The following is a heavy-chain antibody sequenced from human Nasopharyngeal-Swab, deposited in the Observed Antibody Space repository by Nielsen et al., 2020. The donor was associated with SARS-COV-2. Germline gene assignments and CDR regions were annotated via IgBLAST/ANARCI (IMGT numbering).Heavy chain of an antibody. J-gene: IGHJ4*02. CDR1: GDSISSGSYY. CDR2: IFTSGNT. CDR3: ARGDSYGDYFDY. V-gene: IGHV4-61*02. D-gene: IGHD4-17*01. Sequence: LRLSCTVSGDSISSGSYYWTWIRQPAGEGLEWIGRIFTSGNTHYNPSLKSRVTISIDTSNSQFSLQLSSVTAADTAVYYCARGDSYGDYFDYWGQGTLVTVSS.